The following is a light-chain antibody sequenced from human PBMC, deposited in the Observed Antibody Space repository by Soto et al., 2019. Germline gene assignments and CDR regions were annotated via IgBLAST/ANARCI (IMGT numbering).Light chain of an antibody. V-gene: IGKV1-33*01. Sequence: DIQMTQSLSSLSASVGDRITIACQASHDINNYLSWFQQKPGKAPRLLIYDASNLEAGVPSRFSGSGSGTDFTFTINSLQPEDIATYFCQQYDDLPYTFGQGTNLEIK. CDR1: HDINNY. CDR3: QQYDDLPYT. CDR2: DAS. J-gene: IGKJ2*01.